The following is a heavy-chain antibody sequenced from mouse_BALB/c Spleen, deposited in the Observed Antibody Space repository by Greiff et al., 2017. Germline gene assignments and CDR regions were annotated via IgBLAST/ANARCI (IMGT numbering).Heavy chain of an antibody. V-gene: IGHV14-3*02. J-gene: IGHJ2*01. CDR3: ARRGLLRFSYFDY. CDR2: IDPANGNT. CDR1: GFNIKDTY. Sequence: EVQLQQSGAELVKPGASVKLSCTASGFNIKDTYMHWVKQRPEQGLEWIGRIDPANGNTKYDPKFQGKATITADTSSNTAYLQLSSLTSEDTAVYYCARRGLLRFSYFDYWGQGTTLTVSS. D-gene: IGHD1-1*01.